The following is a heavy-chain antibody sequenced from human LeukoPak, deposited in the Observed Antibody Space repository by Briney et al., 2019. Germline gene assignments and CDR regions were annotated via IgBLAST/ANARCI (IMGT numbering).Heavy chain of an antibody. J-gene: IGHJ5*02. D-gene: IGHD6-13*01. V-gene: IGHV4-39*07. Sequence: PSETLSLTCTVSGGSIGSSDSFWGWIRQPPGKGLEWIGEINHSGSTNYNPSLKSRVTISVDTSKNQFSLKLRSVTAADTAVYYCARGRRSSSRRWFDPWGQGTLVTVSS. CDR2: INHSGST. CDR3: ARGRRSSSRRWFDP. CDR1: GGSIGSSDSF.